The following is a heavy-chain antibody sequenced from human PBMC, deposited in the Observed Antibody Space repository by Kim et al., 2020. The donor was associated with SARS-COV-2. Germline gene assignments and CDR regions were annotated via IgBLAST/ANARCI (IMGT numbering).Heavy chain of an antibody. Sequence: GGSLRLSCAASGFTFSSYAMSWVRQAPGKGLEWVSAISGSGGSTYYADSVKGRFTISRDNSKTTLYLQMNSLRAEDTAVYYCEKTRSSGWLYYFDYWGQGTLVTVSS. J-gene: IGHJ4*02. CDR1: GFTFSSYA. CDR3: EKTRSSGWLYYFDY. CDR2: ISGSGGST. D-gene: IGHD6-19*01. V-gene: IGHV3-23*01.